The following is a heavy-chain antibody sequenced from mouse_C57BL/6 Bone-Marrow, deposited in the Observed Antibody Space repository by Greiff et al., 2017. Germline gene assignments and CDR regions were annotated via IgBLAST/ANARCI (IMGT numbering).Heavy chain of an antibody. V-gene: IGHV1-53*01. CDR1: GYTFTSYW. Sequence: QVQLQQPGTELVKPGASVKLSCKASGYTFTSYWIHWVKQRPGQGLEWIGNINPSNGGTNYNEKFKSKATLTVDKSSSTADMQLSSLTSEDSAVXYCARDYGNLYYYAVDYWGQGTSVTVSS. CDR2: INPSNGGT. D-gene: IGHD2-1*01. J-gene: IGHJ4*01. CDR3: ARDYGNLYYYAVDY.